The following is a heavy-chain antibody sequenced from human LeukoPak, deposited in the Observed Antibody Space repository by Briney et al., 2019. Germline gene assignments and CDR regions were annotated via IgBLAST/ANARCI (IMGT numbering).Heavy chain of an antibody. CDR1: GFTFSSYS. J-gene: IGHJ4*02. D-gene: IGHD6-13*01. CDR2: ISSTSSTV. Sequence: GGSLRLSCAVSGFTFSSYSMTWVRQAPGKGLEWVSYISSTSSTVYYADSVKGRFTISRDNAKNSLYLQMNSLRAEGTALYYCAKDRLYSSSWYFHYWGQGTLVTVSS. CDR3: AKDRLYSSSWYFHY. V-gene: IGHV3-48*04.